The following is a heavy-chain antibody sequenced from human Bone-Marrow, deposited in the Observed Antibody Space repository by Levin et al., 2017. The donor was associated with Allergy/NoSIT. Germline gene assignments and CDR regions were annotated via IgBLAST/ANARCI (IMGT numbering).Heavy chain of an antibody. CDR2: INPNSGGT. J-gene: IGHJ4*02. Sequence: GESLKISCKTSGYTFTGYYIHWVRQAPGQGLEWMGWINPNSGGTNYAEKFQGRVTLTRDTSISTAYMELGRLRSDDTAVFYCARGGSRLSDWGQGTLVTVSS. CDR3: ARGGSRLSD. CDR1: GYTFTGYY. D-gene: IGHD2-15*01. V-gene: IGHV1-2*02.